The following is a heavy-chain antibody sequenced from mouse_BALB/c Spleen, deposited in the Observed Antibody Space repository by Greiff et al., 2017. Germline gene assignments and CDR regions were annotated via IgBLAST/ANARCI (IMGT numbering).Heavy chain of an antibody. J-gene: IGHJ4*01. V-gene: IGHV14-3*02. Sequence: VHVKQSGAELVKPGASVKLSCTASGFNIKDTYMHWVKQRPEQGLEWIGRIDPANGNTKYDPKFQGKATITADTSSNTAYLQLSSLTSEDTAVYYCARSVVAPIGYAMDYWGQGTSVTVSS. D-gene: IGHD1-1*01. CDR1: GFNIKDTY. CDR2: IDPANGNT. CDR3: ARSVVAPIGYAMDY.